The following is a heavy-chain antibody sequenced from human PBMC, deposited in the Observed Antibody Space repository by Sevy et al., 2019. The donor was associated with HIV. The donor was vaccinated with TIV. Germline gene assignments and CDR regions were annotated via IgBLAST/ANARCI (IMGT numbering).Heavy chain of an antibody. CDR1: GFNFSVSA. CDR2: IRSKANDYAT. D-gene: IGHD3-10*01. V-gene: IGHV3-73*01. CDR3: TTLLGVPCDY. J-gene: IGHJ4*02. Sequence: GGSLRLSCPVSGFNFSVSAMHWVRQASGKGLEWLGRIRSKANDYATAYSTSVKGRFTMSRDDSKSTAYLQMNSLKSEDTALYYCTTLLGVPCDYWGQGALVTVSS.